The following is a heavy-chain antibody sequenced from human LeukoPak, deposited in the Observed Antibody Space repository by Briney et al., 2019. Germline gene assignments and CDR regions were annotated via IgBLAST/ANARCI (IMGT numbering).Heavy chain of an antibody. CDR3: AKDPLGSSGWYEDY. D-gene: IGHD6-19*01. CDR2: ISGSGGST. CDR1: GFTFSSYA. V-gene: IGHV3-23*01. J-gene: IGHJ4*02. Sequence: GGSLRLSCPASGFTFSSYAMSWVRQAPGKGLEWVSAISGSGGSTYYADSVKGRFTISRDNSKNTLYLQMNSLRAEDTAVYYCAKDPLGSSGWYEDYWGQGTLVTVSS.